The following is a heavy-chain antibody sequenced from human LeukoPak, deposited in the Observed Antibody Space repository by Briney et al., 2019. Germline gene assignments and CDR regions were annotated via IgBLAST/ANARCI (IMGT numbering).Heavy chain of an antibody. D-gene: IGHD3-10*01. Sequence: GGSLRLSCAASGFTVSSNYMSWVRQAPGKGLEWVSVIYSGGSTYYADSVKGRSTISRDNSKNTLYLQMNSLRAEDTAVYYCARDKSGIGYYYYYYMDVWGKGTTVTVSS. CDR1: GFTVSSNY. V-gene: IGHV3-66*02. CDR2: IYSGGST. J-gene: IGHJ6*03. CDR3: ARDKSGIGYYYYYYMDV.